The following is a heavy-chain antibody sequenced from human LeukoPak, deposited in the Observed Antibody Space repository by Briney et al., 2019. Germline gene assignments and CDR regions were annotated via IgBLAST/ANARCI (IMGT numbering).Heavy chain of an antibody. V-gene: IGHV3-13*01. CDR2: IGTAGDT. J-gene: IGHJ4*02. CDR1: GFTFSSYD. CDR3: ARDARQQLVERFDY. D-gene: IGHD6-13*01. Sequence: PGGSLRLSCAASGFTFSSYDMHWVRQATGKGLEWVSSIGTAGDTYYPGSVKGRFTISRENAKNSLYLQMNSLRAEDTAVYYCARDARQQLVERFDYWGQGTLVTVSS.